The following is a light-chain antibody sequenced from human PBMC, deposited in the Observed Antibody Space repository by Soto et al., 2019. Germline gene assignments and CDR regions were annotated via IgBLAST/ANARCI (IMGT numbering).Light chain of an antibody. J-gene: IGLJ1*01. V-gene: IGLV2-8*01. CDR1: SSDVGCYNY. Sequence: QSALTQPPSASGYPGQSVTISCTGTSSDVGCYNYVSWYQQHPGRAPKLMMYEVSKRPSGVPDRFSGSKSGNTASLTVSGLQTEDEDVYDCMAYEGSNNQVFGTGTKRTVI. CDR2: EVS. CDR3: MAYEGSNNQV.